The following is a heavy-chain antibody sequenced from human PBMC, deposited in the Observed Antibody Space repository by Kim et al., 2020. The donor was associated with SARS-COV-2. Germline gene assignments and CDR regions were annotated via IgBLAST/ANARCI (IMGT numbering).Heavy chain of an antibody. D-gene: IGHD2-2*02. J-gene: IGHJ3*02. Sequence: RFTISRDNAKNTLYLQMNRLRDEDTAVYYCARANLDCSSTSCYTRTAFDIWGQGTMVTVSS. CDR3: ARANLDCSSTSCYTRTAFDI. V-gene: IGHV3-74*01.